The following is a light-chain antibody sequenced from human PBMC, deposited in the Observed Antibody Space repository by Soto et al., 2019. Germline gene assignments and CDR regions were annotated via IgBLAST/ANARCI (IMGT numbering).Light chain of an antibody. V-gene: IGLV1-44*01. CDR3: SAWDDSLNGYV. CDR1: SSNIGSKT. Sequence: QSVLTQPPSASGTPGQRLTISCSGSSSNIGSKTVNWYQQLSGTAPKLLIYSNYQRPSGVPDRFSGSKSGTSASLAISGLQSEDEADYYCSAWDDSLNGYVFGTGTNVTDL. J-gene: IGLJ1*01. CDR2: SNY.